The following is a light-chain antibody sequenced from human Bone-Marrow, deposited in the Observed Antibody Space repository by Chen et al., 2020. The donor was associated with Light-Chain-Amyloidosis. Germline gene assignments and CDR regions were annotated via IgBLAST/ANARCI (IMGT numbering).Light chain of an antibody. V-gene: IGKV1-8*01. CDR2: AAS. CDR1: QGISSY. J-gene: IGKJ1*01. CDR3: QQYYSYPPT. Sequence: AIRMTQSPSSLPASSGDRVTITCRASQGISSYLAWYQQNPGKAPKLLIYAASTLQSWVPSRFSGSESQTDFTLPISCLQSEDFATDYCQQYYSYPPTFGQRTKVEI.